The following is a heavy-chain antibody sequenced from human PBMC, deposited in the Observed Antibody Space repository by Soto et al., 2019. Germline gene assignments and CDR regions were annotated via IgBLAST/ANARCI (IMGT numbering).Heavy chain of an antibody. CDR2: IRGSGETT. V-gene: IGHV3-23*01. D-gene: IGHD1-1*01. J-gene: IGHJ4*02. CDR3: AKGGTTTNIILDS. Sequence: EVELLESGGGLVQPGGSLRLSCAASGFTSSNYAMSWVRQSPGKGLEWLSSIRGSGETTYYADSVKSRVTISRDNDKNTLYLQINSLPAGDTAVYYCAKGGTTTNIILDSWGPGTPVTV. CDR1: GFTSSNYA.